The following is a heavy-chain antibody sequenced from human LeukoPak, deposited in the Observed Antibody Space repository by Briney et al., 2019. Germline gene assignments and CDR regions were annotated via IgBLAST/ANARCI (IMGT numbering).Heavy chain of an antibody. CDR1: GGSISSGGYS. Sequence: SETLSLTCAVSGGSISSGGYSWSWIRQPPGKGLEWIGYIYHSGSTYYNPSLKSRVTISVDRSKNQFSLKLSSVTAADTAVYYCARGGAIAAAGLDYWGQGTLVTVSS. J-gene: IGHJ4*02. V-gene: IGHV4-30-2*01. D-gene: IGHD6-13*01. CDR3: ARGGAIAAAGLDY. CDR2: IYHSGST.